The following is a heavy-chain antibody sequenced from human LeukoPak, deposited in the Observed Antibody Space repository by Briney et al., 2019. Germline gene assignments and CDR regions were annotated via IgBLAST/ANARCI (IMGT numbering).Heavy chain of an antibody. D-gene: IGHD6-13*01. CDR2: IKQDGSEK. CDR3: ARDGSGTAAADSVRSDY. J-gene: IGHJ4*02. V-gene: IGHV3-7*04. Sequence: GGSLRLSCAASGFTLSSYWMSWVRQAPGKGLEWVANIKQDGSEKYYVDSVKGRFTISRDNDKNSLYLQMNSLRAEDTAVYYCARDGSGTAAADSVRSDYWGQGTLVTVSS. CDR1: GFTLSSYW.